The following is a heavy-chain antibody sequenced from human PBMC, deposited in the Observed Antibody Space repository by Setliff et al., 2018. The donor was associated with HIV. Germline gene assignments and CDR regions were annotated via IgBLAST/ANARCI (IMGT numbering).Heavy chain of an antibody. CDR1: GGSISSSSYY. Sequence: SETLSLTCTVSGGSISSSSYYWGWIRQPPGKGLEWIGSIYYSGSTYYNPSLKSRVTILVDTSKKQLSLEMSSVTAADTAVYYCASLYNWNPRGGVGGAFDIWGQGTMVTVSS. J-gene: IGHJ3*02. D-gene: IGHD1-20*01. V-gene: IGHV4-39*07. CDR2: IYYSGST. CDR3: ASLYNWNPRGGVGGAFDI.